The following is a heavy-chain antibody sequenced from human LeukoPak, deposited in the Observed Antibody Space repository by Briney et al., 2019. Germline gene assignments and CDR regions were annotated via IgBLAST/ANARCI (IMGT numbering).Heavy chain of an antibody. Sequence: GGSLRPSCAASGFTFSNYGMHWVRQAPGKGLEWVGVISYDGSNEYYADSVKGRFTISRDNAKNSLYLQMNSLRAEDTAVYYCARDGHYDILTGYFQDWGQGTLVTVSS. CDR3: ARDGHYDILTGYFQD. CDR2: ISYDGSNE. J-gene: IGHJ1*01. V-gene: IGHV3-30*03. D-gene: IGHD3-9*01. CDR1: GFTFSNYG.